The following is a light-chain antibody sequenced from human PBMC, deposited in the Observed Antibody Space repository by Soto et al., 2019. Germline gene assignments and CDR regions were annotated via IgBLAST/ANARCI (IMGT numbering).Light chain of an antibody. CDR1: QSVSSY. Sequence: EIVLTQSPATLSLSPGERATLSCRASQSVSSYLAWYQQKPGQAPRLLIYDESKRATGSPARFSGSGFGTDYTLSISSLEPEDFAVYYCQQRSKSRTFGQGTKVEIK. CDR2: DES. J-gene: IGKJ1*01. CDR3: QQRSKSRT. V-gene: IGKV3-11*01.